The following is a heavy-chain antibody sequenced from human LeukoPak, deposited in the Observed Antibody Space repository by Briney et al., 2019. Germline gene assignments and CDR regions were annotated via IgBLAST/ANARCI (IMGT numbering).Heavy chain of an antibody. CDR3: ARQWYSSSWFDS. D-gene: IGHD6-13*01. CDR2: IYTSENT. Sequence: SETLSLTCTVSGGSISSYYWAWIRQPPGMGLEWIGYIYTSENTNYNPSLKSRVTISVDTSKNQFSLKLSSVIAADTAVYYCARQWYSSSWFDSWGQGTLVTVSS. V-gene: IGHV4-4*09. CDR1: GGSISSYY. J-gene: IGHJ5*01.